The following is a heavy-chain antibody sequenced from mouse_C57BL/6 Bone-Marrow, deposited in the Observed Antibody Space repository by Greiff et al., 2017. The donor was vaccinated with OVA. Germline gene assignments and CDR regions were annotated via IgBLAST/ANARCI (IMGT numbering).Heavy chain of an antibody. CDR2: ISYDGSN. J-gene: IGHJ1*03. Sequence: VQLKESGPGLVKPSQSLSLTCSVTGYSITSGYYWNWIRQFPGNKLEWMGYISYDGSNNYNPSLKNRISITRDTSKNQFFLKLNSVTTEDTATYYCARWSYFDVWGTGTTVTVSS. CDR1: GYSITSGYY. CDR3: ARWSYFDV. V-gene: IGHV3-6*01.